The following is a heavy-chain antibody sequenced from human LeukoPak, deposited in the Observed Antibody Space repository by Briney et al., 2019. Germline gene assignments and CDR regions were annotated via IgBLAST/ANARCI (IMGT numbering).Heavy chain of an antibody. Sequence: PGGSLRLSCAASGFTFSSYWMHWVRQAPGKGLVWVSRINSDGSTTNYADSVKGRFTISRDNAENTMYLQMNSLRVEDTAVYYCTRHVSATRWFDPWGQGTLVTVSS. J-gene: IGHJ5*02. CDR2: INSDGSTT. CDR3: TRHVSATRWFDP. V-gene: IGHV3-74*01. D-gene: IGHD2-15*01. CDR1: GFTFSSYW.